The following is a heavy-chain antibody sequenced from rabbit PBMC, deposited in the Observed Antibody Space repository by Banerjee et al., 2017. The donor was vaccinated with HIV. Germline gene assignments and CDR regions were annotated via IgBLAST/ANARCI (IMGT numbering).Heavy chain of an antibody. CDR2: IYAGSSGST. V-gene: IGHV1S45*01. CDR3: ARVYYTYGYAGYAFNL. Sequence: QEQLEESGGDLVKPEGSLTLTCTASGFSFSSSYYMCWVRQAPGKGLEWIACIYAGSSGSTYYASWAKGRFTISKTSSTTVTLQMTSLTAADTATYFCARVYYTYGYAGYAFNLWGPGTLVTVS. D-gene: IGHD6-1*01. J-gene: IGHJ4*01. CDR1: GFSFSSSYY.